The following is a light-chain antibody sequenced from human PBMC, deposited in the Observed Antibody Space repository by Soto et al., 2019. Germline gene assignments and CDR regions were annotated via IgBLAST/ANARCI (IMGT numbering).Light chain of an antibody. CDR3: CSYAGSSTLI. CDR1: SSDVGSYNL. Sequence: QSVLTQPASVSGSPGQSITISCIGTSSDVGSYNLVSWYQQHPGQAPKLMIYEGTKRPSGLSNRFSGSRSGNTASLTISGLQADDEADYYCCSYAGSSTLIFGGGTKLTVL. CDR2: EGT. J-gene: IGLJ2*01. V-gene: IGLV2-23*01.